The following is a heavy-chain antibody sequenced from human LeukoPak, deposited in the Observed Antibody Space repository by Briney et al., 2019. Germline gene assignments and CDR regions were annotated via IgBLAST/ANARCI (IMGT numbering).Heavy chain of an antibody. CDR2: IYYSGST. V-gene: IGHV4-30-4*08. Sequence: SQTLSLTCTVSGGSISSGDYYWRWIRQPPGKGLEWIGYIYYSGSTYYNPSLKSRVTISVDTSKNQFSLKLSSVTAADTAVYYCASDLLYCSSTSCHNNWFDPWGQGTLVTVSS. D-gene: IGHD2-2*01. CDR1: GGSISSGDYY. CDR3: ASDLLYCSSTSCHNNWFDP. J-gene: IGHJ5*02.